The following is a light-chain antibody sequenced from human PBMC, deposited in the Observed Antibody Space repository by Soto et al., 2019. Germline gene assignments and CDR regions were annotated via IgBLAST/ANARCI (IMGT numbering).Light chain of an antibody. Sequence: DIQMTQSPSSVSASVGDRVTITCRASQGISSLLAWYQQKPGKAPNLLIHTASSLQSGVPSRFSGSGSGTDFTLTISSLHPEDSATYYCQQANSFPLTFGGGTKVEIK. J-gene: IGKJ4*01. CDR3: QQANSFPLT. CDR2: TAS. V-gene: IGKV1-12*01. CDR1: QGISSL.